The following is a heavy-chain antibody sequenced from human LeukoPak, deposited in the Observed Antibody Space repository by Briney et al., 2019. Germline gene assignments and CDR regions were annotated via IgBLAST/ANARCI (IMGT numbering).Heavy chain of an antibody. Sequence: PSETLSLTCTVSGGSISSYYWSWIRQPPGKGLEWLGYIYYSGSTNYNPSLKSRVTISVDTSKNQFSLKLSSVTAADTAVYYCARALRGSSHFYYYYYMDVWGKGTTVTVSS. CDR2: IYYSGST. V-gene: IGHV4-59*01. CDR3: ARALRGSSHFYYYYYMDV. J-gene: IGHJ6*03. CDR1: GGSISSYY. D-gene: IGHD6-6*01.